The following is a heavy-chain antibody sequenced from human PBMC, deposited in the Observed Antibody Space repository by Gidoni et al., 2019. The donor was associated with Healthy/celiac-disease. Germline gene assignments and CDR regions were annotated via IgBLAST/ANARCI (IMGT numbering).Heavy chain of an antibody. Sequence: QVQLVESGGGVVQPGRSLRLSCAASGFTFSSYAMHWVRQAPGKGLEWVAVISYDGSNKSYADSVKGRFTISRDNSKNTLYLQMNSLRAEDTAVYYCARDPDYGDYGVEADYWGQGTLVTVSS. CDR1: GFTFSSYA. CDR3: ARDPDYGDYGVEADY. D-gene: IGHD4-17*01. CDR2: ISYDGSNK. V-gene: IGHV3-30-3*01. J-gene: IGHJ4*02.